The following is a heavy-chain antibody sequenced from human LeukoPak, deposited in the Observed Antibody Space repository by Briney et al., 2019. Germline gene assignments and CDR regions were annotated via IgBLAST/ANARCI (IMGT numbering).Heavy chain of an antibody. CDR1: GGSISSSSYY. CDR2: IFYSGST. D-gene: IGHD5-12*01. V-gene: IGHV4-39*01. Sequence: SETLSLTCAVSGGSISSSSYYWGWIRQPPGKGLEWIGSIFYSGSTYYNPSLKSRVTISVDTSKNQFSLKLSSVTAADTAVYFCARTRPVLDIALFDYWGQGALATVSS. J-gene: IGHJ4*02. CDR3: ARTRPVLDIALFDY.